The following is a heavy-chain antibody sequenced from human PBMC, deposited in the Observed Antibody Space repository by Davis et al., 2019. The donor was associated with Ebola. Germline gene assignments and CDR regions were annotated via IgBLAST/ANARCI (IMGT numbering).Heavy chain of an antibody. D-gene: IGHD6-19*01. V-gene: IGHV3-30*03. J-gene: IGHJ4*02. Sequence: GESLKISCAASGFTFSSYGMHWVRQAPGKGLEWVAVISYDGSNKYYADSVKGRFTISRDNSKNTLYLQMNSLRAEDTAVYYCARDLRPETRIAVAGGGFDYWGQGTLVTVSS. CDR1: GFTFSSYG. CDR3: ARDLRPETRIAVAGGGFDY. CDR2: ISYDGSNK.